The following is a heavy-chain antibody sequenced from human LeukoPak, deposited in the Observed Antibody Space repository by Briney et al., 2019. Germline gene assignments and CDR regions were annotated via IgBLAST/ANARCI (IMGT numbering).Heavy chain of an antibody. Sequence: ASETLSLTCTVSGGSISSGGYYWSWIRQHPGKGLEWIGYIYYSGSTYYNPSLKSRVTISVDTSKNQFSLKLSSVTAADTAVYYCARDSYWYFDLWGRGTLVTVSS. CDR3: ARDSYWYFDL. V-gene: IGHV4-31*03. CDR1: GGSISSGGYY. J-gene: IGHJ2*01. CDR2: IYYSGST.